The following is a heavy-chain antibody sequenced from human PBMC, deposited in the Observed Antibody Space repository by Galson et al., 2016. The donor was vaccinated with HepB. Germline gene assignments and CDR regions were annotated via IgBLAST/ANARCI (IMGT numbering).Heavy chain of an antibody. CDR1: GFPFSYYD. CDR3: ARAKDKQWLSYYYFGMDV. V-gene: IGHV3-33*04. D-gene: IGHD5-24*01. CDR2: SWFDGKKE. Sequence: SLRLSCAASGFPFSYYDTHWVRQAPGKGLEWVAVSWFDGKKEYYAESVKGRFIISRDNSKNTLFLQMSSLRVEDTATYFCARAKDKQWLSYYYFGMDVWGKGTAVTVSS. J-gene: IGHJ6*04.